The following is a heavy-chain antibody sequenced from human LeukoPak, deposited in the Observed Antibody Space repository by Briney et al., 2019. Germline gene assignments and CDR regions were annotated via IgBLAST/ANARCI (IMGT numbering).Heavy chain of an antibody. CDR3: AKSGFDRFDY. Sequence: GGSLRLSCAASGFTFCTSAMMRLPPAPGKGLEWVSSISGSGSGGSTYYADSVKGRFTISRDNSKNTLCWQMNSLIAGYNAVYYCAKSGFDRFDYWGQGTRVTVSS. V-gene: IGHV3-23*01. D-gene: IGHD5-12*01. CDR1: GFTFCTSA. J-gene: IGHJ4*02. CDR2: ISGSGSGGST.